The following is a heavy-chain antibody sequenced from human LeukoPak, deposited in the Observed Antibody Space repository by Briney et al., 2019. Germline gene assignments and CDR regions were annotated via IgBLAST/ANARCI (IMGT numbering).Heavy chain of an antibody. V-gene: IGHV3-9*01. CDR3: ARGSDTMVRGVPIDY. CDR1: GFTFDDYA. D-gene: IGHD3-10*01. J-gene: IGHJ4*02. CDR2: ISWNSGSI. Sequence: GGSLRLSCAASGFTFDDYAMHWVRQAPGKGLEWVSGISWNSGSIGYADSAKGRFTISRDNAKNSLYLQMNSLRAEDTALYYCARGSDTMVRGVPIDYWGQGTLVTVSS.